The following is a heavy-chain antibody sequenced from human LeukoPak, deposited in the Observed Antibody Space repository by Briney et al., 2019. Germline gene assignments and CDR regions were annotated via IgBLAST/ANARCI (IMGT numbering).Heavy chain of an antibody. D-gene: IGHD6-13*01. Sequence: GGSLRLSCAASGFTFSSYAMHWVRQAPGKGLEWVAVISYDGSNKYYADSVKGRFTISRDNSKNTLYLQMNSLRAEDTAVYYCARSDSSSWYSWFDPWGQGTLVTVSS. V-gene: IGHV3-30-3*01. J-gene: IGHJ5*02. CDR2: ISYDGSNK. CDR1: GFTFSSYA. CDR3: ARSDSSSWYSWFDP.